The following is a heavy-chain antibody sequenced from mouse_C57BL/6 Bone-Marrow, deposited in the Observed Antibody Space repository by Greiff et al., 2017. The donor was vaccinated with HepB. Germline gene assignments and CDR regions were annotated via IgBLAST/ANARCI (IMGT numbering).Heavy chain of an antibody. D-gene: IGHD1-1*01. CDR2: IRNKANGYTT. CDR1: GFTFNDYQ. V-gene: IGHV7-4*01. J-gene: IGHJ3*01. Sequence: EVQGVESGGGLVQPGASLRLSCAASGFTFNDYQMSWVRQAPGKAPEWLALIRNKANGYTTEYTASVKGRFTISRDNSQNILYLQMNTLRAEDSATYYCVKAVSAGSSYTWFAYWGKGTLVTVSA. CDR3: VKAVSAGSSYTWFAY.